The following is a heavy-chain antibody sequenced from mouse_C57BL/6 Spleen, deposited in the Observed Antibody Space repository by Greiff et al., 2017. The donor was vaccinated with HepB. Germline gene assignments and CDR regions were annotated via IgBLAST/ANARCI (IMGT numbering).Heavy chain of an antibody. Sequence: QVQLQQSGAELVRPGSSVKLSCKASGYTFTSYWMHWVKQRPIQGLEWIGNIDPSDSETHYKQKFKDKATLTVDKSSSTAYMQLSSLTSEGSAVYYCARKCDGYHAHWYFDVWGTGTTLTVSS. CDR1: GYTFTSYW. CDR2: IDPSDSET. J-gene: IGHJ1*03. CDR3: ARKCDGYHAHWYFDV. V-gene: IGHV1-52*01. D-gene: IGHD2-3*01.